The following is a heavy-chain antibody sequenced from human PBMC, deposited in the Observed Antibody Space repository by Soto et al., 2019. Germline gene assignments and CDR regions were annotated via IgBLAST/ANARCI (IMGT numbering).Heavy chain of an antibody. D-gene: IGHD2-2*01. J-gene: IGHJ6*02. V-gene: IGHV3-30*18. CDR3: AKDIVVVPAAHLDYYYYYGMDV. CDR2: ISYDGSNK. Sequence: PGGSLRLSCAASGFTFSSYGMHWVRQAPGKWLEWVAVISYDGSNKYYADSVKGRFTISRDNSKNTLYLQMNSLRAEDTAVYYCAKDIVVVPAAHLDYYYYYGMDVWGQGXTVTVYS. CDR1: GFTFSSYG.